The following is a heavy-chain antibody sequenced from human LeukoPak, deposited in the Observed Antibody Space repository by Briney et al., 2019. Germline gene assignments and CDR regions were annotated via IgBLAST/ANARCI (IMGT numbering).Heavy chain of an antibody. Sequence: GRSLRLSCAASGFTFSSFYMRWVRQAPGKGLEWVAVISYDGTNKYYADSVKGRFTISRDNSKNTLYLQMNSLRAEDTAVYYCARYSSGFLDAWGQGTLVTVSS. D-gene: IGHD6-19*01. V-gene: IGHV3-30-3*01. CDR1: GFTFSSFY. J-gene: IGHJ5*02. CDR2: ISYDGTNK. CDR3: ARYSSGFLDA.